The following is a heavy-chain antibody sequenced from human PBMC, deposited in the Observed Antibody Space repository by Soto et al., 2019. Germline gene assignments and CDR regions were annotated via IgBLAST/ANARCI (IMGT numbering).Heavy chain of an antibody. CDR1: GYSFTSYW. V-gene: IGHV5-10-1*01. D-gene: IGHD5-12*01. CDR2: IDPSDSYT. CDR3: ARERYDYDPDLLYV. J-gene: IGHJ3*01. Sequence: PGESLKISCKGSGYSFTSYWIGWVRQMSGKGLEWMGRIDPSDSYTNYSPSFQGHVTISADKSISSAYLQWSSLKASDSAMYYCARERYDYDPDLLYVCSRGT.